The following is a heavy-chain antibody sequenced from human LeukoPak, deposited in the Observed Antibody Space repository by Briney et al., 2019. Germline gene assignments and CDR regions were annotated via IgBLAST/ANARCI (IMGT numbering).Heavy chain of an antibody. D-gene: IGHD1-1*01. Sequence: GESLKISCKGSGYSFTSYWIGWVRQMPGKGLEWMGIIYPGDSDTRYSPSFQGQVTISADKSISTAYLQWSSLKASDTAMYYCARYTDPPAGTYYYGMDVWGQGTTVTVSS. CDR1: GYSFTSYW. CDR3: ARYTDPPAGTYYYGMDV. J-gene: IGHJ6*02. CDR2: IYPGDSDT. V-gene: IGHV5-51*01.